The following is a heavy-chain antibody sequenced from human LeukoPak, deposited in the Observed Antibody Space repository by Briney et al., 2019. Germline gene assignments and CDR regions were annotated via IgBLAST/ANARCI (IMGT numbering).Heavy chain of an antibody. CDR3: ARDLATKDSPYFDL. V-gene: IGHV1-2*02. J-gene: IGHJ2*01. D-gene: IGHD1-26*01. Sequence: ASVKVSCKASGYTFTGYYMHWVRQAPGQGLEWMGWINPNSGGTNYAQKLQGRVTMTTDTSTSTAYMELRSLRSDDTAVYYCARDLATKDSPYFDLWGRGTLVTVSS. CDR1: GYTFTGYY. CDR2: INPNSGGT.